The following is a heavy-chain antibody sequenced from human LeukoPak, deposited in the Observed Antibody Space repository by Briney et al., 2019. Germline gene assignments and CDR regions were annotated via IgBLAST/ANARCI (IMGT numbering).Heavy chain of an antibody. D-gene: IGHD5-24*01. J-gene: IGHJ4*02. V-gene: IGHV4-59*01. CDR3: ARDPDGYKFFDY. CDR1: GGSISGSF. CDR2: VFDRGTT. Sequence: SETLSLTCTVSGGSISGSFWHWIRQPPGKGLGWMGYVFDRGTTAYNPSLKRRVTMSLDTSKSQFSLNLSSVTAADTAVYFCARDPDGYKFFDYWGRGSPVTVSS.